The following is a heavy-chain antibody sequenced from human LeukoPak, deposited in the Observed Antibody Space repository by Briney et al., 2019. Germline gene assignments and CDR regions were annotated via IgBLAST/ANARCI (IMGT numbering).Heavy chain of an antibody. CDR1: SYSISSGYY. V-gene: IGHV4-38-2*02. J-gene: IGHJ4*02. CDR3: ARTGARRYYGSGSPKNAPRGYFDY. Sequence: PSETLSLTCTVSSYSISSGYYWGWIRQPPGKGLEWIGEINHSGSTNYNPSLKSRVTISVDTSKNQFSLKLSSVTAADTAVYYCARTGARRYYGSGSPKNAPRGYFDYWGQGTLVTVSS. CDR2: INHSGST. D-gene: IGHD3-10*01.